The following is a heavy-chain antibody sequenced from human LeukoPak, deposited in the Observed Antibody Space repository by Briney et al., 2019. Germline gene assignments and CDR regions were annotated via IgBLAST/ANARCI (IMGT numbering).Heavy chain of an antibody. J-gene: IGHJ4*02. CDR1: GFTFSRFA. D-gene: IGHD4-17*01. CDR3: AKDRHGDYSFES. Sequence: PGGCLRLSCAASGFTFSRFAMSWVRQAPGKGLEWVSALSGSGSDTYYADSAEGRFTVSRDNSKNTLYLQMNSMRAEDTALYYCAKDRHGDYSFESWGQGTLVTVSS. V-gene: IGHV3-23*01. CDR2: LSGSGSDT.